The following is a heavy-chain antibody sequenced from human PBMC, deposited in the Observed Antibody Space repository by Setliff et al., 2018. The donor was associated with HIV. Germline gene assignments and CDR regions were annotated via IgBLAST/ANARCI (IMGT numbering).Heavy chain of an antibody. CDR2: GNRGRRN. CDR1: GGSFSDYY. J-gene: IGHJ4*02. D-gene: IGHD3-22*01. CDR3: EREIPYSYGGRGHPL. V-gene: IGHV4-34*01. Sequence: SETLSLTCALYGGSFSDYYWSWIRQPPGMGLEWMGDGNRGRRNNYNSFLKSRVTISIDTSRNQFSLTVSAVTAADTAVYYCEREIPYSYGGRGHPLWGQGTLVTVAS.